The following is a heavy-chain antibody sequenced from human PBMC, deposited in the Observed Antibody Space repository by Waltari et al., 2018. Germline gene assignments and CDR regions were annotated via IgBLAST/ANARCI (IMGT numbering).Heavy chain of an antibody. Sequence: QVQLVQSGAEVKKPGASVKVACKASGYTFTNYGVTWVRQAPGQGLEWMGGIIPIFGTANYAQKFQGRVTITTDESTSTAYMELSSLRSEDTAVYYCARVGIGDERYDAFDIWGQGTMVTVSS. D-gene: IGHD3-16*01. CDR2: IIPIFGTA. V-gene: IGHV1-69*05. CDR3: ARVGIGDERYDAFDI. CDR1: GYTFTNYG. J-gene: IGHJ3*02.